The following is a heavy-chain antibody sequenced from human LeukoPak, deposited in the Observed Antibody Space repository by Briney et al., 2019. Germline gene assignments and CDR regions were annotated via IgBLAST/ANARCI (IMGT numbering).Heavy chain of an antibody. CDR1: GFTFSSYA. V-gene: IGHV3-74*01. CDR3: TRGLLGIDY. J-gene: IGHJ4*02. Sequence: GGSLRLSCAASGFTFSSYAMSWVRQAPGKGLVWVSRIDTDERSTNYADSVKGRFTVFRDNARNTLYLQMNSLRAEDTAVYYCTRGLLGIDYWGQGSLVTVSS. CDR2: IDTDERST. D-gene: IGHD4-17*01.